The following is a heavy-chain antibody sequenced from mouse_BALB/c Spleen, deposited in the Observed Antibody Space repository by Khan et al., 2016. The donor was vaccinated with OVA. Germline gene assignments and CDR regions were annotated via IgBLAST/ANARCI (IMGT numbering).Heavy chain of an antibody. CDR1: GFTFSSYG. Sequence: EVELVESGGGVVKPGGSLKLPCSASGFTFSSYGMSWVRQTPEKRLEWVATISSGGHYTFYTDSVKGRFTISRDNAKNTLYLQMSSLRSEDMARYYCARSLVEYYAMDYWGQGTSVTVSS. J-gene: IGHJ4*01. V-gene: IGHV5-9-3*01. D-gene: IGHD2-12*01. CDR2: ISSGGHYT. CDR3: ARSLVEYYAMDY.